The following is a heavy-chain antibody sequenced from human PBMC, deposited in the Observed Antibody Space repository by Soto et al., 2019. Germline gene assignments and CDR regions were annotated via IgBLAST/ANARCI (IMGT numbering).Heavy chain of an antibody. Sequence: EVQLVESGGGLVQPGGSLKLSCAASGFTFSGSAMHWVRQASGKGLEWVGRIRSKANSYATAYAASVKGRFTISRDDSKNTAYLQMNSLKTEDTAVYYCTRLDAPTVTTMCWGQGTLVTVSS. CDR3: TRLDAPTVTTMC. J-gene: IGHJ4*02. D-gene: IGHD4-17*01. CDR2: IRSKANSYAT. CDR1: GFTFSGSA. V-gene: IGHV3-73*02.